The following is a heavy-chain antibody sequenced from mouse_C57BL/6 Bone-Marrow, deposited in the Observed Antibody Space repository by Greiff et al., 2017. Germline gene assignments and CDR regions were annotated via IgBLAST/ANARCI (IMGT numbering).Heavy chain of an antibody. D-gene: IGHD3-3*01. J-gene: IGHJ2*01. CDR1: GYTFTNYW. CDR3: ARERLYYFDY. Sequence: QVQLQQSGAELVRPGTSVKMSCKASGYTFTNYWIGWAKQRPGHGLEWIGDIYPGGGYTNYNEKVKGKATLTADKSSSTAYMQFSSLTSEDSAIYYCARERLYYFDYGGQGTTLTVSS. CDR2: IYPGGGYT. V-gene: IGHV1-63*01.